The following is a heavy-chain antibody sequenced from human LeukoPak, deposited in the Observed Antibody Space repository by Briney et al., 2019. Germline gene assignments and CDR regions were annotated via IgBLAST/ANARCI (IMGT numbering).Heavy chain of an antibody. CDR1: GYTFTGYF. CDR2: IHPNTGGT. CDR3: ARVHATGYFSLDLGY. Sequence: GASVRVSCKASGYTFTGYFMHWVRQAPGQGLDWMGWIHPNTGGTKYAQKLQGRVTMTRDTSIGPAYMEMSTVTSDDTAVYFCARVHATGYFSLDLGYWGQGTLVTVSS. D-gene: IGHD3-9*01. J-gene: IGHJ4*02. V-gene: IGHV1-2*02.